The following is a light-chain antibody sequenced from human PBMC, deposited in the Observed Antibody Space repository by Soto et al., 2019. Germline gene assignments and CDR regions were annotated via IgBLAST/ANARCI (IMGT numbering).Light chain of an antibody. J-gene: IGKJ1*01. CDR3: QQYDSYSSGP. CDR2: DAS. Sequence: DIQRTQSPSTLAASVGDIVTSACRTSQTINSWLAWYQQKPGKAPKVLIFDASSLKTGVPSRFSGSGSGTEFTLTIRNLQPDDFATYYCQQYDSYSSGPFGQGTKVDIK. V-gene: IGKV1-5*01. CDR1: QTINSW.